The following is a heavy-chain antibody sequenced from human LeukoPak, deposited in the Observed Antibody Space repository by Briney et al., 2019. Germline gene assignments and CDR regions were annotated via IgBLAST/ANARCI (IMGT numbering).Heavy chain of an antibody. CDR3: AMIYSYGSV. J-gene: IGHJ2*01. V-gene: IGHV3-74*01. D-gene: IGHD5-18*01. Sequence: GGSLRLSCAASGFIFSSYWMYWVGQAAGKGLVWVSLINSDGSSTSYAESVKGRFCISRDNAKNTLYLQMISLRAEDTAVYYCAMIYSYGSVCGRGTLVTVSS. CDR1: GFIFSSYW. CDR2: INSDGSST.